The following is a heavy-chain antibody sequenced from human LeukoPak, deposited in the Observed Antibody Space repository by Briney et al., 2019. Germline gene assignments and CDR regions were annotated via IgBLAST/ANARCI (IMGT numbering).Heavy chain of an antibody. V-gene: IGHV3-48*03. Sequence: GGSLRLSCAASGFTFSSYEMNWVRQAPGKGLEGVSYISSSCSIIYYADSVRGRCSISRDNDKNSLYLQMNSLRAEDTAVHYCARVGGAAAGLYDAFDIWGQGTMVTVSS. D-gene: IGHD6-13*01. CDR2: ISSSCSII. CDR1: GFTFSSYE. J-gene: IGHJ3*02. CDR3: ARVGGAAAGLYDAFDI.